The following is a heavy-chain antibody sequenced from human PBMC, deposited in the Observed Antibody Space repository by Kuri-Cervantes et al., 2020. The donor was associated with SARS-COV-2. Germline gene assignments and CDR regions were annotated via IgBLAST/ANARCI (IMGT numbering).Heavy chain of an antibody. CDR2: ISSSSSYI. D-gene: IGHD6-6*01. Sequence: LSLTCAASGFTFSSYSMNWVRQAPGKGLEWVSSISSSSSYIYYAVSVKGRFTISRDNAKNLLYLQMNSLRAEDTAVYYCARSAARAFDYWGQGTLVTVSS. J-gene: IGHJ4*02. V-gene: IGHV3-21*01. CDR3: ARSAARAFDY. CDR1: GFTFSSYS.